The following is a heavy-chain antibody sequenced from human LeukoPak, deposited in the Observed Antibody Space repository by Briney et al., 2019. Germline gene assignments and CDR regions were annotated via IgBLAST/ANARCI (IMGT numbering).Heavy chain of an antibody. D-gene: IGHD3-22*01. CDR1: GGSFSGHY. CDR3: ARGQPRNFDSSGYYSGGFYDYDF. CDR2: INQSVSA. Sequence: PSETLSLTCAVSGGSFSGHYWSWIRQPPGKGLQWIGEINQSVSAKYNPSLKSRVSISVHLSKNEFSLELNSVTAADTAVYYCARGQPRNFDSSGYYSGGFYDYDFWGQGTQVTVSS. J-gene: IGHJ4*02. V-gene: IGHV4-34*01.